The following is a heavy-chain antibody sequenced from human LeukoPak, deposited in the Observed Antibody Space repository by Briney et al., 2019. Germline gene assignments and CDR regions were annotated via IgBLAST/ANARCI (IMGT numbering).Heavy chain of an antibody. V-gene: IGHV3-9*01. D-gene: IGHD5-12*01. CDR3: AKDLGYSGYESIFDY. J-gene: IGHJ4*02. Sequence: PGGSVRVSCEASGFTFTDYAMHWVRQAPGKGLEWVSGISWNSGSIGYADTVKGRFTISRDNAKNSLYLQMNSLRAEDTALYYCAKDLGYSGYESIFDYWGQGTLVTVSS. CDR2: ISWNSGSI. CDR1: GFTFTDYA.